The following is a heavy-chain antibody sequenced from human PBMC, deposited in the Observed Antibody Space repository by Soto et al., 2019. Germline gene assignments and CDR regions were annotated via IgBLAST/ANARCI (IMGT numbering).Heavy chain of an antibody. J-gene: IGHJ6*02. D-gene: IGHD6-13*01. Sequence: SETLSLTCTVSGGSISSYYWSWIRQPPWKGLEWIGYIYYSGSTNYNPSLKSRVTISVDTSKNQFSLKLSSVTAADTAVYYCAREGVSSSWYNYYGMDVWGQGTTVTVSS. CDR2: IYYSGST. V-gene: IGHV4-59*01. CDR1: GGSISSYY. CDR3: AREGVSSSWYNYYGMDV.